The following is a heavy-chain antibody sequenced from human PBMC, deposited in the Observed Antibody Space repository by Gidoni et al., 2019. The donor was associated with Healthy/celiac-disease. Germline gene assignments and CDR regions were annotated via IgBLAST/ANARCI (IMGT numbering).Heavy chain of an antibody. D-gene: IGHD2-15*01. J-gene: IGHJ4*02. CDR2: ISYDGSNK. V-gene: IGHV3-30*18. CDR1: GFTFSSYG. CDR3: AKEGYCSGGSCYSALGY. Sequence: QVQLVESGGGVVQPGRSLRLSCAASGFTFSSYGMHWVRQAPGKGLEWVAVISYDGSNKYYADSVKGRFTISRDNSKNTLYLQMNSLRAEDTAVYYCAKEGYCSGGSCYSALGYWGQGTLVTVSS.